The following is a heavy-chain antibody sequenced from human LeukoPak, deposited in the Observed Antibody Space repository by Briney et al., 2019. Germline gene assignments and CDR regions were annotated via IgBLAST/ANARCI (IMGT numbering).Heavy chain of an antibody. J-gene: IGHJ4*02. D-gene: IGHD4-17*01. V-gene: IGHV2-70*04. Sequence: SGPALVKPTQTLTLTCTFSGFSLSTSGMRVSWIRQPPGKALEWLARIDWDDDKFYSTSLKTRLTISKDTSKNQVVLTMTNMDPVDTATHYCARMTVTTPFDYWGQGTLVTVSS. CDR3: ARMTVTTPFDY. CDR1: GFSLSTSGMR. CDR2: IDWDDDK.